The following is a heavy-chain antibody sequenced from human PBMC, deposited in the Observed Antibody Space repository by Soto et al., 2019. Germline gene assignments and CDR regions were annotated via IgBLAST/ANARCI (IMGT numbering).Heavy chain of an antibody. J-gene: IGHJ2*01. CDR3: AGALDSCWYFDR. CDR1: AGSHNAASSY. V-gene: IGHV4-61*01. D-gene: IGHD2-15*01. CDR2: VYYTVVT. Sequence: SETLSLTCTVSAGSHNAASSYCTWVRQPPGVGLEYLGYVYYTVVTNYNPFLKSRVTISLDMSKSQFFLTLSSVTPAHTATYYRAGALDSCWYFDRCGRCSLGTVCS.